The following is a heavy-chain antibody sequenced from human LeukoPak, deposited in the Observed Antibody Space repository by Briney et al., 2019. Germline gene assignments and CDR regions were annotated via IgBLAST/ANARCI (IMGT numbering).Heavy chain of an antibody. CDR2: ISGSGGST. CDR3: ARDDPYYYDSSGYYEDAFDI. J-gene: IGHJ3*02. V-gene: IGHV3-23*01. CDR1: GFTFSSYA. Sequence: TGGSLRLSCAASGFTFSSYAMSWVRQAPGKGLEWVSAISGSGGSTYYADSVKGRFTISRDNSKNTLYLQMNSLRAEDTAVYYCARDDPYYYDSSGYYEDAFDIWGQGTMVTISS. D-gene: IGHD3-22*01.